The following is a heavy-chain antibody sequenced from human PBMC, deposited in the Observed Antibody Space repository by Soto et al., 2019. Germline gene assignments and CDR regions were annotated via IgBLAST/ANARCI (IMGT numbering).Heavy chain of an antibody. V-gene: IGHV3-23*01. CDR1: GFTFSSYA. J-gene: IGHJ4*02. D-gene: IGHD6-19*01. CDR2: ISGSGGST. Sequence: GGSLRLSCAASGFTFSSYAMSWVRQAPGKGLEWVSAISGSGGSTYYADSVKGRFTISRDNSKNTLYLQMNSLRAEDTAVYYCAKYERIAVAGSSGTNYWGQGTLVTVSS. CDR3: AKYERIAVAGSSGTNY.